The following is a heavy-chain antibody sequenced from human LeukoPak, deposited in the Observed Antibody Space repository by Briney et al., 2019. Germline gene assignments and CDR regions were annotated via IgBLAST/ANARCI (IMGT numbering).Heavy chain of an antibody. CDR2: INPSGGST. Sequence: ASVKVSCKASGYTFTSYYMHWVRQAPGQGLEWMGIINPSGGSTSYAQKFQGRVTMTRDTSTSTVYMELSSLRSEDTAVYYCARDLPRDVDRIDYYYMDVWGKGTTVTISS. CDR3: ARDLPRDVDRIDYYYMDV. D-gene: IGHD5-12*01. CDR1: GYTFTSYY. J-gene: IGHJ6*03. V-gene: IGHV1-46*01.